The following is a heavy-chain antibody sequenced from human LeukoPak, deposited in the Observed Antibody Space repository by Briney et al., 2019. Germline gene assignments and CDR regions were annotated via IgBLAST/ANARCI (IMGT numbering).Heavy chain of an antibody. CDR2: ISDGGGST. Sequence: PGGSPRLSCAASGFTLSSYVMSWVRQAPGKGLEWVSAISDGGGSTYYADSVKGRFTISRDNSKNTLYLQVNSLRAEDTAVYYCATNSGGWSYYYFNYWGQGTLVTVAS. D-gene: IGHD6-19*01. CDR1: GFTLSSYV. CDR3: ATNSGGWSYYYFNY. J-gene: IGHJ4*02. V-gene: IGHV3-23*01.